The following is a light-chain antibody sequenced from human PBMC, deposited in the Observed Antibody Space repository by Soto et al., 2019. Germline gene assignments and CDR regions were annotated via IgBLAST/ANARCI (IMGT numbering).Light chain of an antibody. CDR2: DSS. CDR3: QQRKHWPPIT. V-gene: IGKV3-11*01. J-gene: IGKJ5*01. Sequence: EVELTQSPATLSFSPGETATLSSGVSQSVDKFLGWYQQRPGQPPRLLMFDSSNRATGVPVRFSGSGSGTVFTLTIDSLEPEDSAVYYCQQRKHWPPITFGQGTRLEIK. CDR1: QSVDKF.